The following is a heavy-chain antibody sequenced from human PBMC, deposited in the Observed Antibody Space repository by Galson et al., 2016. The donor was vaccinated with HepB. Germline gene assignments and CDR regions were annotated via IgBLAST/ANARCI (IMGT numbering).Heavy chain of an antibody. CDR2: KYYGGST. J-gene: IGHJ4*02. V-gene: IGHV4-39*01. CDR3: VSTSRYSFCSTSSCYFDY. Sequence: SETLSLTCTVSGGSIGSGDYYWSWIRQPPGKGLEWIGTKYYGGSTYYNPSLQSRVTISVDTSQRQVSLRLSSVTAADTAVYYCVSTSRYSFCSTSSCYFDYWGQGTLVTVSS. CDR1: GGSIGSGDYY. D-gene: IGHD2-2*01.